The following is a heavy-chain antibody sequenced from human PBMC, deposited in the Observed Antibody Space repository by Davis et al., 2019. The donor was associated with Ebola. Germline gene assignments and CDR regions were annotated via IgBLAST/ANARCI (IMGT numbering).Heavy chain of an antibody. CDR3: ARGGDSSSWYYYYGMDV. CDR2: INSDGSST. CDR1: GFTFSSYW. V-gene: IGHV3-74*01. D-gene: IGHD6-13*01. J-gene: IGHJ6*02. Sequence: GESLKISCAASGFTFSSYWMHWVRQAPGKGLVWVSRINSDGSSTSYADSVKGRFTISRDNAKNTLYLQMNSLRAEDTAVYYCARGGDSSSWYYYYGMDVWGQGTTVTVSS.